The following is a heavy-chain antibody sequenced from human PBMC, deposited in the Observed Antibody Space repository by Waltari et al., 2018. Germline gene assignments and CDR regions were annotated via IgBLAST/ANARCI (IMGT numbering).Heavy chain of an antibody. CDR3: AVDYGGNSGAFDI. J-gene: IGHJ3*02. CDR2: ISSSSSTI. D-gene: IGHD2-21*02. CDR1: GFTFSSYS. Sequence: EVQLVESGGGLVQPGGSLRLSCAASGFTFSSYSMNWVRQPPGTGLEWVSYISSSSSTIYYADSVKGRFTISRDNAKNSLYLQMNSLRAEDTAVYYCAVDYGGNSGAFDIWGQGTMVTVSS. V-gene: IGHV3-48*04.